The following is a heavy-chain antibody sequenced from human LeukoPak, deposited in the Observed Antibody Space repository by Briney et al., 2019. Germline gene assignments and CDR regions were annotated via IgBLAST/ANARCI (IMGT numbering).Heavy chain of an antibody. J-gene: IGHJ4*02. CDR3: ARGGAYYYDSSGYYYGY. D-gene: IGHD3-22*01. Sequence: ASVEVSCKASGYSFIRYHIHWVRQAPGQGLEWMGVLKLYDGSVSHAQKFQGRVTMTRDTSTSTVYMELSSLRSEDTAVYYCARGGAYYYDSSGYYYGYWGQGTLVTVSS. CDR1: GYSFIRYH. CDR2: LKLYDGSV. V-gene: IGHV1-46*01.